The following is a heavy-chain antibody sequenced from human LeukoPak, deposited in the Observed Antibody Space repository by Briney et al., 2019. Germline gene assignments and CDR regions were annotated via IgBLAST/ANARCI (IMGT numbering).Heavy chain of an antibody. V-gene: IGHV3-53*01. CDR3: ARGPAGYN. J-gene: IGHJ4*02. D-gene: IGHD1-1*01. CDR1: GFTVSSNH. Sequence: WGSLRLSCAASGFTVSSNHMSWVRQAPGKGLEWVSVICSGGSTDYADSVKGRFTISRDNLKNTLYLQMNSLRAEDTAVYYCARGPAGYNWGQGTLVTFSS. CDR2: ICSGGST.